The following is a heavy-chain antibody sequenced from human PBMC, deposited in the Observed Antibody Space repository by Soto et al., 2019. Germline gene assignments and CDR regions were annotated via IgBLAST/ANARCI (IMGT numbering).Heavy chain of an antibody. J-gene: IGHJ4*02. V-gene: IGHV3-30-3*01. D-gene: IGHD3-10*01. Sequence: QVQLVESGGGVVQPGRSLRLSCAASGFTFSSYAMHWVRQAPGKGLEWVAVISYDGSNKYYADSVKGRFTISRDNSKNTLYLQMNSLRAEDTAVYXXXXAEGYGSGSYPFDYWGQGTLVTVSS. CDR1: GFTFSSYA. CDR3: XXAEGYGSGSYPFDY. CDR2: ISYDGSNK.